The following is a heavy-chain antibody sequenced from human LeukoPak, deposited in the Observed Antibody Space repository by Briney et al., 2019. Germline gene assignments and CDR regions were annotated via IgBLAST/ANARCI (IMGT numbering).Heavy chain of an antibody. J-gene: IGHJ6*03. D-gene: IGHD1-26*01. CDR1: GYTFTSYH. CDR2: INPSGGSP. V-gene: IGHV1-46*01. CDR3: ARAQGSYYHYYMDV. Sequence: GSVKVSCKASGYTFTSYHLHWVRQAPGQGLEWMGIINPSGGSPNYAQKFQGRVTMTRDMSTSTVNMELSSLRSEDTAVYYCARAQGSYYHYYMDVWGKGTTVTVSS.